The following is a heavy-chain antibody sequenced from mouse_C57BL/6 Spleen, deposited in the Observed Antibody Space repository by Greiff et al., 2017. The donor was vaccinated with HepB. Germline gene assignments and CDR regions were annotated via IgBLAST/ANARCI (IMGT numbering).Heavy chain of an antibody. CDR3: ARHEEDPVGFAY. Sequence: VKVVESGAELVKPGASVKLSCKASGYTFTEYTIHWVKQRSGQGLEWIGWFYPGSGSIKYNEKFKDKATLTADKSSSTVYMELSRLTSEDSAVYFCARHEEDPVGFAYWGQGTLVTVSA. CDR1: GYTFTEYT. V-gene: IGHV1-62-2*01. CDR2: FYPGSGSI. J-gene: IGHJ3*01.